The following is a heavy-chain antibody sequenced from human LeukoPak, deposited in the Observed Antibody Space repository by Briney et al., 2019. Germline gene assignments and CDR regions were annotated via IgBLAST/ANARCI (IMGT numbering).Heavy chain of an antibody. CDR1: GGTFSSYA. Sequence: SVKVSCKASGGTFSSYAISWMRQAPGQGLEWMGGIIPIFGTANYAQKFQGRVTITADESTSTAYMELSSLRSEDTAVYYCARYYYGSGSYYRSDAFDTWGQGTMVTVSS. D-gene: IGHD3-10*01. J-gene: IGHJ3*02. CDR3: ARYYYGSGSYYRSDAFDT. V-gene: IGHV1-69*13. CDR2: IIPIFGTA.